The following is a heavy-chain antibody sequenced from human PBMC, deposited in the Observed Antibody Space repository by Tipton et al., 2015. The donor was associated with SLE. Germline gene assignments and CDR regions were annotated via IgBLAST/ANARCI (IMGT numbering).Heavy chain of an antibody. V-gene: IGHV4-34*01. Sequence: TLSLTCAVYGGSFSGYYWTWIREPPGKGLEWIGEITHSGSTNYNPSLKSRVTISVDTSKNQFSLKLSSVTAADTAVYYCARKAAAGGLWFYWGQGTLVTVSS. J-gene: IGHJ4*02. D-gene: IGHD6-13*01. CDR3: ARKAAAGGLWFY. CDR2: ITHSGST. CDR1: GGSFSGYY.